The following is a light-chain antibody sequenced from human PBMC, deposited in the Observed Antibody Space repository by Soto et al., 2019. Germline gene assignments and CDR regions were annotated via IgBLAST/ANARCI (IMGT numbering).Light chain of an antibody. CDR2: GAS. CDR3: QQYNNWPPMA. V-gene: IGKV3-15*01. J-gene: IGKJ1*01. Sequence: EIVMTQSPATLSVSPGERGTLSCRASQSVSSNLAWYQHKPGQAPRLLIYGASTRATGIPARFSGSGSGTEFTLTISSLQSEDFAVYYCQQYNNWPPMAFGQGTKVEIK. CDR1: QSVSSN.